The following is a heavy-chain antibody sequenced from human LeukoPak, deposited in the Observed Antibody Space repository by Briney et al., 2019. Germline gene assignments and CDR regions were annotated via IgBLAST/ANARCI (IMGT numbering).Heavy chain of an antibody. J-gene: IGHJ4*02. CDR3: ASRGTGMAFDY. Sequence: SGPTLVKPTQTLTLTCTFSGFSLSTSGMGVSWIRQPPGKALEWLALIYWDDDKRYSPSLKSRLTIIKDTSKNQVVLTMTNMDPVDTATYYCASRGTGMAFDYWGQGTLVTVSS. V-gene: IGHV2-5*02. D-gene: IGHD5-18*01. CDR1: GFSLSTSGMG. CDR2: IYWDDDK.